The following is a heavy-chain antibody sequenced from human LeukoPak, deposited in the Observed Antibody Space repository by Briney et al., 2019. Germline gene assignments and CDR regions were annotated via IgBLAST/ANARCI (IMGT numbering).Heavy chain of an antibody. J-gene: IGHJ4*02. CDR2: ISYDGSNK. Sequence: PGGSLRLSCAASGFTFSSYGMHWVRQAPGKGLEWVAVISYDGSNKYYADSVKGRFTISRDNSKNTLYLQMNSLRAEDTAVYYCSVRMITFGGVIVEDFDYWGQGTLVTVSS. CDR3: SVRMITFGGVIVEDFDY. D-gene: IGHD3-16*02. V-gene: IGHV3-30*03. CDR1: GFTFSSYG.